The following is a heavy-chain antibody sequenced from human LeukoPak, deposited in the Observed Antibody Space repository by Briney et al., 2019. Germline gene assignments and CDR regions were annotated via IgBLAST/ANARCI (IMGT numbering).Heavy chain of an antibody. Sequence: GGSLRLSCAASGFTISNKYMSWIRQAPGKGLQFVSVIYDGGNTYYADSVKGRFTISRDNSKNTLYLHMNSLRAEDTAVYYCARGGASELYYFDYWGQGTLVTVSS. CDR1: GFTISNKY. V-gene: IGHV3-53*01. J-gene: IGHJ4*02. CDR2: IYDGGNT. D-gene: IGHD2-15*01. CDR3: ARGGASELYYFDY.